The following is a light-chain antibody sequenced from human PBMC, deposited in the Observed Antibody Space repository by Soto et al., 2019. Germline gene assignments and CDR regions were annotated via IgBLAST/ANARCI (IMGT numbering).Light chain of an antibody. J-gene: IGLJ1*01. CDR2: EVT. Sequence: QSALTQPASVSGSPGQSITISCTGTSGDIGSYNRVSWYQQHPGKAPKLIIYEVTDRPSGVSNRSSGSKSGNSASLTISGLQAEDEAEYYCSSYTNINTRASVFGTGTKLTVL. CDR3: SSYTNINTRASV. V-gene: IGLV2-14*01. CDR1: SGDIGSYNR.